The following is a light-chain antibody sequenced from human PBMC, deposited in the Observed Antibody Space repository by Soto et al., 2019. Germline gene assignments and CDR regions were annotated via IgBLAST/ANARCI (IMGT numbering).Light chain of an antibody. CDR1: RSDVGGYNY. CDR2: EVS. V-gene: IGLV2-14*01. CDR3: SSYTSSNTPYF. J-gene: IGLJ1*01. Sequence: QSALTQPASVSGSPGQSLTISCTGTRSDVGGYNYVSWYQQHPGKAPKLIIYEVSNRPSGVSNRFAGSKSGNAASLTISGLQAEDEADYYCSSYTSSNTPYFCGTGTKVTVL.